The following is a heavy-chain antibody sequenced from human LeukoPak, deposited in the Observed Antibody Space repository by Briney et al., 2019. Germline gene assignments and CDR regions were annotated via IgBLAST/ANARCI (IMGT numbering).Heavy chain of an antibody. V-gene: IGHV4-61*02. Sequence: SETLSLTCTVSGDSISSSNYYWSWIRQPAGKGLEWIGRMSTSGSTNYNPSLKSRVTISVDTSKNQFSLKLSSVTAADTAVYYCARGRVIPKGFDYWGQGTLVTVSS. D-gene: IGHD2-21*01. J-gene: IGHJ4*02. CDR2: MSTSGST. CDR3: ARGRVIPKGFDY. CDR1: GDSISSSNYY.